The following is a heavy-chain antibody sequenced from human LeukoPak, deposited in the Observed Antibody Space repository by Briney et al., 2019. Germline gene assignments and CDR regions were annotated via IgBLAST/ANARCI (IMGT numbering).Heavy chain of an antibody. J-gene: IGHJ2*01. D-gene: IGHD6-13*01. CDR1: GFTFRSYD. Sequence: GGSLRLSCAASGFTFRSYDMHWARQATGKGLGWVSGIGTAGEIYYPGSVKGRFTISRENAKNSLYLQMNGLRAGDTAVYYCARAAYSSTWYSRYFDLWGRGTLVAVSS. CDR3: ARAAYSSTWYSRYFDL. CDR2: IGTAGEI. V-gene: IGHV3-13*01.